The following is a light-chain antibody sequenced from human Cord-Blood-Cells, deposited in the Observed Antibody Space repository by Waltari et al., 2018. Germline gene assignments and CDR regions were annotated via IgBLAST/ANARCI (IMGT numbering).Light chain of an antibody. J-gene: IGKJ5*01. Sequence: DIQLTQSPSFLSASVGDRVTITCRASQGISGYLAWYQQKPGKAPKLLIYAASTLQSGVPSRFSGSGSGTEFTLTISSLQPEDFATYYCQQLNSYSSFGQGTRLEIK. CDR3: QQLNSYSS. V-gene: IGKV1-9*01. CDR1: QGISGY. CDR2: AAS.